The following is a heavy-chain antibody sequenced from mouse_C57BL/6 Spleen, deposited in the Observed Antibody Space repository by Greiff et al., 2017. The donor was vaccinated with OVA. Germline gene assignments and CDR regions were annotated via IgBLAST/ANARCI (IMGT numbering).Heavy chain of an antibody. CDR3: ARERDYDAYYYAMDY. CDR1: GYAFSSSW. J-gene: IGHJ4*01. Sequence: VQLQQSGPELVKPGASVKISCKASGYAFSSSWMNWVKQRPGKGLEWIGRIYPGDGDTNYNGKFKGKATLTADKSSSTAYMQLSSLTSEDSAVYFCARERDYDAYYYAMDYWGQGTSVTVSS. D-gene: IGHD2-4*01. CDR2: IYPGDGDT. V-gene: IGHV1-82*01.